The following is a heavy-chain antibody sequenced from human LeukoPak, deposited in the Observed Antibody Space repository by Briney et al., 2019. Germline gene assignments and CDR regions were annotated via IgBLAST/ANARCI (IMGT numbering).Heavy chain of an antibody. V-gene: IGHV4-59*01. CDR3: ARSYSSSWLEYFQH. CDR1: GGSISSYY. J-gene: IGHJ1*01. D-gene: IGHD6-13*01. Sequence: SETLSLTCTVSGGSISSYYWSWIRQPPGKGLEWIGYIYYTGSTNYNPYLKSRVTISVDTSKNQFSLKLSSVTAADTAIYYCARSYSSSWLEYFQHWGQGTLVTVSS. CDR2: IYYTGST.